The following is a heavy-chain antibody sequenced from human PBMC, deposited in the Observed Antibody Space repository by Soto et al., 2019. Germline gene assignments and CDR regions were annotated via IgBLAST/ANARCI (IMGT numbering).Heavy chain of an antibody. Sequence: SGPTLVNPTQTLTLTCTFSGFSLSTSEVAVGWIRQPPGKALEWLALIYWDNNNRYSPSLKSRLTITKDTSKNQVVLTMTNMDPLETGTYYWASRKDHYYGLFDFWGQVTLVTVSS. D-gene: IGHD3-10*01. CDR1: GFSLSTSEVA. J-gene: IGHJ4*02. CDR2: IYWDNNN. V-gene: IGHV2-5*02. CDR3: ASRKDHYYGLFDF.